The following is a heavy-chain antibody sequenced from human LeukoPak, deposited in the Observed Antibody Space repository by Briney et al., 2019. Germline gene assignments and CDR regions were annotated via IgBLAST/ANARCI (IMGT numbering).Heavy chain of an antibody. V-gene: IGHV1-69*05. J-gene: IGHJ6*03. CDR2: ITPIFGTA. Sequence: SVKVSCKASGGTFSSYAISWVRQAPGQGLEWMGGITPIFGTANYAQKFQGRVTITTDESTSTAYMELSSLRSEDTAVYYCASVALGPNAYYYYYYMDVWGKGTTVTVSS. CDR3: ASVALGPNAYYYYYYMDV. D-gene: IGHD7-27*01. CDR1: GGTFSSYA.